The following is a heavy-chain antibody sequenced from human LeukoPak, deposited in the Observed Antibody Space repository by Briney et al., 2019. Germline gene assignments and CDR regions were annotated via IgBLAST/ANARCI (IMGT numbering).Heavy chain of an antibody. CDR1: GGSFSGYY. D-gene: IGHD6-25*01. CDR3: ARGGRAAPYAPI. J-gene: IGHJ3*02. CDR2: INHSGST. V-gene: IGHV4-34*01. Sequence: SETLSLTCAVYGGSFSGYYWSWIRQPPGEGLEWIGEINHSGSTNYNPSLKSRVTISVDTSKNQFSLKLSSVTAADTAVYYCARGGRAAPYAPIWGQGTMVTVSS.